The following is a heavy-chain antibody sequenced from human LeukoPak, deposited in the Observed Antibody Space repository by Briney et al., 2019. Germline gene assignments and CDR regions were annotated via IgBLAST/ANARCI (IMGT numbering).Heavy chain of an antibody. CDR1: GFTCSSYA. Sequence: GGSLRLSGAASGFTCSSYAMHWVRQAPGKGLEGGAVISYDGSNKYYADSVKGRFTISRDNSKNTLYLQMNSLRAEDTAVYYCARAHTGSGSRFDYWGQGTLVTVSS. D-gene: IGHD1-26*01. CDR2: ISYDGSNK. V-gene: IGHV3-30-3*01. CDR3: ARAHTGSGSRFDY. J-gene: IGHJ4*02.